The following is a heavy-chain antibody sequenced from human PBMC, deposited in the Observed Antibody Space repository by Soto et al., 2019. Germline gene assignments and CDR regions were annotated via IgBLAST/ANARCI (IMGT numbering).Heavy chain of an antibody. D-gene: IGHD2-8*01. CDR2: IYYSGST. CDR3: ARLRLNGFDY. J-gene: IGHJ4*02. CDR1: GGSISSYY. Sequence: ETLSLTCTVSGGSISSYYWSWIRQPPGKGLEWIGYIYYSGSTNYNPSLKSRVTISVDTSKNQSSLKLSSVTAADTAVYYCARLRLNGFDYWGQGTLVTVSS. V-gene: IGHV4-59*08.